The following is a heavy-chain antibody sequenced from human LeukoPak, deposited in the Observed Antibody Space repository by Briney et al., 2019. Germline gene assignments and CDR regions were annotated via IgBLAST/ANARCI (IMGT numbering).Heavy chain of an antibody. Sequence: PGGSLRLSCAASGFTFSSYGMHWVRQAPGKGLEWVAVIWYDGSNKYYADSVKGRFTISRDNSKNTLYLQMNSLRAEDTAVYYCAKDSRQYYYGSGSYAEDWGQGTLVTVSS. V-gene: IGHV3-33*06. CDR2: IWYDGSNK. D-gene: IGHD3-10*01. CDR1: GFTFSSYG. J-gene: IGHJ4*02. CDR3: AKDSRQYYYGSGSYAED.